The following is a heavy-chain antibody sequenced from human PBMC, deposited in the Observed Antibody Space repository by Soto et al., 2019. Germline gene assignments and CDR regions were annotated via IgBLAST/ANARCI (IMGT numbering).Heavy chain of an antibody. CDR2: ISASGGGI. J-gene: IGHJ6*02. V-gene: IGHV3-23*01. D-gene: IGHD2-15*01. Sequence: EVQLLESGGGLVQPGGSLRLSCAASGFTFNSFAMSWVRQAPGKGLEWVSGISASGGGIYYADSVKGRFTFSRDNSKSTMSLQMNSLRAEDTAVYYCARRRGTGISGGTYYGFDVWGQGTTVTVSS. CDR3: ARRRGTGISGGTYYGFDV. CDR1: GFTFNSFA.